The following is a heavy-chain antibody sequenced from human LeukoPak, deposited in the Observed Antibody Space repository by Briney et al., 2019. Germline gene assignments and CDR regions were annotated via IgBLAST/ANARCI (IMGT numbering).Heavy chain of an antibody. Sequence: SVKVSCKASGYTFTGYYMHWVRQAPGQGLEWMGGIIPIFGTANYAQKFQGRVTITADESTSTAYMELSSLRSEDTAVYYCARANTMVRGVIMSYYYYYMDVWGKGTTVTISS. CDR2: IIPIFGTA. D-gene: IGHD3-10*01. J-gene: IGHJ6*03. V-gene: IGHV1-69*13. CDR3: ARANTMVRGVIMSYYYYYMDV. CDR1: GYTFTGYY.